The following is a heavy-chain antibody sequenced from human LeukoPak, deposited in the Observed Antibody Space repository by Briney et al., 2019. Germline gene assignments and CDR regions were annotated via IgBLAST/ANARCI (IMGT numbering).Heavy chain of an antibody. D-gene: IGHD3-22*01. J-gene: IGHJ4*02. CDR2: ITASSTAI. CDR1: GFTFNTYT. CDR3: ARDLLYYYDSSGYGY. Sequence: GGSLRLSCAASGFTFNTYTMNWVRQAPGKGLEWVSSITASSTAIYSADSVKGRFTISRDNAKNFLYLQMNSLRAEDTAVYYCARDLLYYYDSSGYGYWGQGTLVTVSS. V-gene: IGHV3-21*01.